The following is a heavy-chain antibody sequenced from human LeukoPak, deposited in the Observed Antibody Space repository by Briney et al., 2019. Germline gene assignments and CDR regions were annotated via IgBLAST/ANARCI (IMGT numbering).Heavy chain of an antibody. D-gene: IGHD3-22*01. Sequence: SETLSLTCTVSGGSISSHYWSWIRQPPGKGLEWIGYIYYSGSTNYNPSLKSRVTISVDTSKNQFSLKLRSVTAADTAVYYCARVTGYVIEDYFDYWGQGTLVTVSS. CDR2: IYYSGST. CDR1: GGSISSHY. V-gene: IGHV4-59*11. CDR3: ARVTGYVIEDYFDY. J-gene: IGHJ4*02.